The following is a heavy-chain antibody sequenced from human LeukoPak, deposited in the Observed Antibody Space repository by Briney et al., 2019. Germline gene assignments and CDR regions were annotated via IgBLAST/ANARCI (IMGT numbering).Heavy chain of an antibody. Sequence: GGSLRLSCAASGFSVSSDYMSWVRQAPGKGLEWASSIYSGGKTLYADSVKDRFTISRDNSENTLHLQMTSLRVEDAAMYYCARDLVVAGTYGFGNWGQGTLVTVSS. CDR3: ARDLVVAGTYGFGN. J-gene: IGHJ4*02. CDR2: IYSGGKT. CDR1: GFSVSSDY. D-gene: IGHD2-15*01. V-gene: IGHV3-66*01.